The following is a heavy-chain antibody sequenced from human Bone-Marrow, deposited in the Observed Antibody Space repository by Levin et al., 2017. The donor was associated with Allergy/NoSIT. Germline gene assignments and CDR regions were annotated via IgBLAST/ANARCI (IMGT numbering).Heavy chain of an antibody. Sequence: GESLKISCKGSGYSFTSYWIGWVRQMPGKGLEWMGIIYPGDSDTRYSPSFQGQVTISADKSISTAYLQWSSLKASDTAMYYCARQRPVDVWRGYFDYWGQGTLVTVSS. CDR2: IYPGDSDT. D-gene: IGHD3-3*01. CDR3: ARQRPVDVWRGYFDY. V-gene: IGHV5-51*01. J-gene: IGHJ4*02. CDR1: GYSFTSYW.